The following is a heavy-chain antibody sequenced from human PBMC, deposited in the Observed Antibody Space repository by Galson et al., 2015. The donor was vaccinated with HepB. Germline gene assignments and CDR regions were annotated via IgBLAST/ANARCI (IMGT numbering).Heavy chain of an antibody. CDR2: ISNDGTSQ. D-gene: IGHD2-15*01. Sequence: SLRLSCAVSGFRFSNYAMHWVRQAPGKGLEWVAIISNDGTSQHYADSVKGRFTISRDNSRNTLYLQMNSLRPEDTAVYYCARDDVVSLLDYWGQGTLVTVSS. CDR3: ARDDVVSLLDY. J-gene: IGHJ4*02. CDR1: GFRFSNYA. V-gene: IGHV3-30-3*01.